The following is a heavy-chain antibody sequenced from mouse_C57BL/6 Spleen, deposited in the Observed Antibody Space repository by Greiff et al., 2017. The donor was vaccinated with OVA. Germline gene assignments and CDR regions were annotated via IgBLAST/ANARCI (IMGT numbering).Heavy chain of an antibody. D-gene: IGHD2-5*01. CDR3: ARRKGYSNYPYFDY. CDR1: GYTFTDYY. CDR2: INPNNGGT. V-gene: IGHV1-26*01. J-gene: IGHJ2*01. Sequence: EVQLQQSGPELVKPGASVKISCKASGYTFTDYYMNWVKQSHGKSLAWIGDINPNNGGTSYNQKFKGKATLTVDKSSSTAYMELRSLTSEDSAVYYCARRKGYSNYPYFDYWGQGTTLTVSS.